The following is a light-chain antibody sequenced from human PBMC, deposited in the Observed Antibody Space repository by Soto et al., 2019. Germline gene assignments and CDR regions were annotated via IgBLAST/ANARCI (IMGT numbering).Light chain of an antibody. Sequence: IQMNQSPSSLSASLGDGVTITCRASQSISSYLNWYQQKPGKAPKLLIYAASSLQSGVPSRFSGSGSGTDFTLTISSLQPEDFATYYCQQSYSTPPTFGGGTTVDI. J-gene: IGKJ4*01. CDR2: AAS. CDR3: QQSYSTPPT. V-gene: IGKV1-39*01. CDR1: QSISSY.